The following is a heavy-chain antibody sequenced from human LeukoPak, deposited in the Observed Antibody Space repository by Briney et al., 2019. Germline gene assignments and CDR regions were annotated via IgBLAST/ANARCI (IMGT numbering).Heavy chain of an antibody. CDR3: AKGAVVLYYGMDV. J-gene: IGHJ6*02. D-gene: IGHD6-19*01. CDR1: GFTFSNYG. Sequence: GGSLRLSCVAPGFTFSNYGMHWVRQAPGKGLEWVAVISSDGSNKYYADSVKGRFTISRDNSKNTLYLQMNSLRAEDTAVYYCAKGAVVLYYGMDVWGQGTTVTVSS. CDR2: ISSDGSNK. V-gene: IGHV3-30*18.